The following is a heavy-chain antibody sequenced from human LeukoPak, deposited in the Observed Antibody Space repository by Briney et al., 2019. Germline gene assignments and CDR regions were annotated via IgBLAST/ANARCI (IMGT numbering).Heavy chain of an antibody. J-gene: IGHJ6*03. D-gene: IGHD3-16*01. CDR1: GFTFSNAW. Sequence: GGSLRLSCAASGFTFSNAWMSWVRQAPGKGLEWVGRIKSKTDGGTTDYAAPVKGRFTISRDDSKNTLDLPMNSLKTEDTAVYYCTTLGGRYYYYYMDVWGKGTTVTVSS. CDR3: TTLGGRYYYYYMDV. CDR2: IKSKTDGGTT. V-gene: IGHV3-15*01.